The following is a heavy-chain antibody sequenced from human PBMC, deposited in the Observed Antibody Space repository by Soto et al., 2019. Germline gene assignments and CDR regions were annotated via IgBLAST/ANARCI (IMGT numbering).Heavy chain of an antibody. Sequence: QITLKESGPTLVKPTQTLTLTCTFSGFSLSTSGVGVGWIRQPPGKALEWLAFIYWDDDKRYSPTLKSRLTITKDTSKNQVVLTMTNMDPVDTATYYCAHRRSCSSTSCSPADYWGQGTLVTVSS. J-gene: IGHJ4*02. CDR2: IYWDDDK. D-gene: IGHD2-2*01. CDR1: GFSLSTSGVG. V-gene: IGHV2-5*02. CDR3: AHRRSCSSTSCSPADY.